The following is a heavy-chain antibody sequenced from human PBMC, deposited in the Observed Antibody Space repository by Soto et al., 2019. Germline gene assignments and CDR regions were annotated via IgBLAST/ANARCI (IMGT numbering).Heavy chain of an antibody. V-gene: IGHV1-69*12. CDR3: ARPLYTYWSGGSCGPPGYYYGMDV. CDR2: IIPIFGKA. Sequence: QVQLVQSGAEVKKPGSSVKVSCKASGGTFSSYAISWVRQAPGQGLEWMGGIIPIFGKANYAQKFQGRVTMTADESTSTAYMELSSLRSEERTVYYCARPLYTYWSGGSCGPPGYYYGMDVWGQGTTVTVSS. D-gene: IGHD2-15*01. J-gene: IGHJ6*02. CDR1: GGTFSSYA.